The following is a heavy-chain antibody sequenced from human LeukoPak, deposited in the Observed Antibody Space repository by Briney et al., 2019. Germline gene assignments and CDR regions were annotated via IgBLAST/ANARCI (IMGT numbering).Heavy chain of an antibody. J-gene: IGHJ5*02. V-gene: IGHV3-15*01. CDR1: GSTFSNAW. CDR3: TRDATNTYYDILTGYVGWFDP. Sequence: AGGSLRLSCAASGSTFSNAWMSWVRQAPGKGREWVGRIKSKTDGGTTDYAAPVKGRFTISRDDSKNTLYLQMNSLKTEDTAVYYCTRDATNTYYDILTGYVGWFDPWGQGTLVTVSS. CDR2: IKSKTDGGTT. D-gene: IGHD3-9*01.